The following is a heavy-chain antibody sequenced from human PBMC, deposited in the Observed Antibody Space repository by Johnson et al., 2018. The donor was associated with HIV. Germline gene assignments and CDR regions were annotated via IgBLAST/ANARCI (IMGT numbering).Heavy chain of an antibody. CDR2: ISWNSGSI. CDR3: ARERGYSSVLWKLSEAAFDI. CDR1: GFTFDDYG. D-gene: IGHD6-19*01. V-gene: IGHV3-20*04. J-gene: IGHJ3*02. Sequence: VQLVESGGGVVRPGGSLRLSCAASGFTFDDYGMSWVRQAPGKGLVWVSGISWNSGSIGYADSMRGRFTISRDNTKNSLYLEMNSRRAEDTAVYYCARERGYSSVLWKLSEAAFDIWGQGTMVTVSS.